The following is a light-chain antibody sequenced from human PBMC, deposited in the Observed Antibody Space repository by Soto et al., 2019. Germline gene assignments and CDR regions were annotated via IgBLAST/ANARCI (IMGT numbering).Light chain of an antibody. Sequence: DLQMTQSPSSLSASVGDRVTITCRASQSIDTHLNWYQQHPGKAPNALIYEASNLQSGVPSRFSGSGSVTDFTLTISGLQPDDSATYYCHQTYSPPDTFGQGTKVEIK. CDR2: EAS. CDR3: HQTYSPPDT. V-gene: IGKV1-39*01. CDR1: QSIDTH. J-gene: IGKJ1*01.